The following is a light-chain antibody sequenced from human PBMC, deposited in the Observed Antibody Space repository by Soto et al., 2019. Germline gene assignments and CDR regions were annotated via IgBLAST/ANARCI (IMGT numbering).Light chain of an antibody. V-gene: IGKV3-20*01. CDR2: GAS. CDR3: QQYGSSPKLT. J-gene: IGKJ4*01. Sequence: EIVLTQSPGILSLSPGERATLSCRASQSVSSSYLAWYEQKPGQGPRRLIYGASNRATGSPDRFSGSGSGTDFTLSISTLEPEDFGVYYCQQYGSSPKLTFGGGTKVEIK. CDR1: QSVSSSY.